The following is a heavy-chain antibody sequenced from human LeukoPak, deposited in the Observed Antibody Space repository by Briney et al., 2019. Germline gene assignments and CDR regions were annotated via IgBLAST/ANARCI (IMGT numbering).Heavy chain of an antibody. J-gene: IGHJ5*02. CDR1: GYTFTGYY. V-gene: IGHV1-2*02. Sequence: GASVKVSCKASGYTFTGYYMHWVRQAPGQGLEWMGWINPNSGGTNYAQKFQGRVTMTRDTSISTAYMELSRLRSDDTAVYYCARVSQVYANNWFDPWGQGTLVTVSS. CDR3: ARVSQVYANNWFDP. CDR2: INPNSGGT. D-gene: IGHD2-8*01.